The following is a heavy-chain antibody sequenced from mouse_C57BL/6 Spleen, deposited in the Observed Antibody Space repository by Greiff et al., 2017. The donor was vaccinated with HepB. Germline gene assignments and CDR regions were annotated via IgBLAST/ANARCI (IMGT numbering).Heavy chain of an antibody. CDR2: IYPGDGDT. V-gene: IGHV1-82*01. D-gene: IGHD2-3*01. CDR1: GYAFSSSW. J-gene: IGHJ1*03. Sequence: VQLQQSGPELVKPGASVKISCKASGYAFSSSWMNWVKQRPGKGLEWIGRIYPGDGDTNYNGKFKGKATLTADKSSSTAYMQLSSLTSEDSAVYFCANYDGYYGYFDVWGTGTTVTVSS. CDR3: ANYDGYYGYFDV.